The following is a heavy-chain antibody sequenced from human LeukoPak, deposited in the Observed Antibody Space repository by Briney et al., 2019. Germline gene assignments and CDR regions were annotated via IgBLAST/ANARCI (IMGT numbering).Heavy chain of an antibody. CDR3: ANTVTRDY. D-gene: IGHD4-17*01. V-gene: IGHV3-30*18. Sequence: ERSLRLSCAASGFTFSSYGMHWVRQAPGKGLEWVAVISYDGSNKYYADSVKGRFTISRDNSKNTLYLQMNSLRAEDTAVYYCANTVTRDYWGQGTLVTVSS. J-gene: IGHJ4*02. CDR1: GFTFSSYG. CDR2: ISYDGSNK.